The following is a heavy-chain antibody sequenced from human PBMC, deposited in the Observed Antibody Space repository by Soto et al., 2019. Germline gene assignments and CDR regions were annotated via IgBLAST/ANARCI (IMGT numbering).Heavy chain of an antibody. CDR3: AGMVRGVTNWFDP. J-gene: IGHJ5*02. D-gene: IGHD3-10*01. CDR2: IYYSGST. CDR1: GGSIISGDYY. V-gene: IGHV4-30-4*01. Sequence: SETLSLTCTVSGGSIISGDYYFSCNRQPPGKGLEWIGYIYYSGSTYYNPSLKSRVTISVDTSKNQFSLKLSSVTAADTAVYYCAGMVRGVTNWFDPWGQGTLVTVSS.